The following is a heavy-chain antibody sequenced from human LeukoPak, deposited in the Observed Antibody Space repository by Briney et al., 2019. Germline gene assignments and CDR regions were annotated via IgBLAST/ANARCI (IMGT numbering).Heavy chain of an antibody. CDR2: ISGSGDNT. J-gene: IGHJ4*02. Sequence: GGSLRLSCAVSGFTFSSYAMSWVRQAPGKGLDWVSTISGSGDNTYYADSVKGRFTISRDNSKNTVYLQMNSLRAEDTAVYYCAKAKSSGWPGSNYWGQGTLVTVSS. D-gene: IGHD6-19*01. CDR3: AKAKSSGWPGSNY. CDR1: GFTFSSYA. V-gene: IGHV3-23*01.